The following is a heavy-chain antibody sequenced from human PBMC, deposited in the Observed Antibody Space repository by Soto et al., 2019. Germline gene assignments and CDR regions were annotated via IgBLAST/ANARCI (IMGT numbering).Heavy chain of an antibody. D-gene: IGHD4-4*01. J-gene: IGHJ4*02. Sequence: GESLKISCKGSGYSFTSYWITWVRQMPGKGLECMGRIDPSDSYTNYSPSFQGHVTISADKSISTAYLQWSSLTASDTAMYYCARLYSNYCDYWGQGTLVTVSS. CDR3: ARLYSNYCDY. CDR2: IDPSDSYT. V-gene: IGHV5-10-1*01. CDR1: GYSFTSYW.